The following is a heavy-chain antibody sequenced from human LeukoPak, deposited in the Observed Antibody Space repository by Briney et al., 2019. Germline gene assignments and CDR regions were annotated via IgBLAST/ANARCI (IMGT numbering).Heavy chain of an antibody. CDR3: ARYDSRGSGSTQLEY. V-gene: IGHV4-38-2*01. CDR2: IFRGGST. CDR1: GYSISIAYY. J-gene: IGHJ4*02. Sequence: PSETLSLTCAVSGYSISIAYYWGWIRQPPGKGLEWIGRIFRGGSTSYNPSLMSRLTMSMDTSKNQFSLQLTSVTAADTAVSYCARYDSRGSGSTQLEYWGQGILVTISS. D-gene: IGHD3-3*01.